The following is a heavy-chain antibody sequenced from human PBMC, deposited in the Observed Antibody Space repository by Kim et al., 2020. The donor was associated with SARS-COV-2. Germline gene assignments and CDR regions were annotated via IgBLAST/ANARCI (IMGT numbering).Heavy chain of an antibody. D-gene: IGHD6-19*01. CDR2: IYSGGST. V-gene: IGHV3-53*01. Sequence: GGSLRLSCAASGFTVSSNYMSWVRQAPGKGLEWVSVIYSGGSTYYADSVKGRFTISRDNSKNTLYLQMNSLRAEDTAVYYCASRGIAVAGSRGFDYWGQGTLVTVSS. CDR1: GFTVSSNY. J-gene: IGHJ4*02. CDR3: ASRGIAVAGSRGFDY.